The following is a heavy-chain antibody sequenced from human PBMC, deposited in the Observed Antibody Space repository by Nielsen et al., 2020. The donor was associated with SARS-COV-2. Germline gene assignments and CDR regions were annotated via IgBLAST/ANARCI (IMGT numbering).Heavy chain of an antibody. CDR2: ISWNSGSI. J-gene: IGHJ4*02. V-gene: IGHV3-9*01. CDR3: AKAPNPLAAAGYYYFDY. Sequence: GGSLRLPCAASGFTFDDYAMHWVRQAPGKGLEWVSGISWNSGSIGYADSVKGRFTISRDNAKNSLYLQMNSLRAEDTALYYCAKAPNPLAAAGYYYFDYWGQGTLVTVSS. D-gene: IGHD6-13*01. CDR1: GFTFDDYA.